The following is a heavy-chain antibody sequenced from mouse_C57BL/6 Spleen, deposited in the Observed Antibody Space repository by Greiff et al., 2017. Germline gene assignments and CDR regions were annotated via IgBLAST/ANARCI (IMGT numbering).Heavy chain of an antibody. CDR2: INPYNGDT. J-gene: IGHJ2*01. Sequence: EVKLQESGPELVKPGDSVKISCKASGYSFTGYFMNWVMQSHGKSLEWIGRINPYNGDTFYNQKFKGKATLTVDKSSSTAHMELRSLTSEDSAVYYCASGRDFDYWGQGTTLTVSS. CDR3: ASGRDFDY. CDR1: GYSFTGYF. D-gene: IGHD1-1*02. V-gene: IGHV1-20*01.